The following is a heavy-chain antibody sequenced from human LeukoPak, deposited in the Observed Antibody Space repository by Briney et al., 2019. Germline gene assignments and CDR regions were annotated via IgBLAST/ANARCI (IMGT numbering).Heavy chain of an antibody. J-gene: IGHJ4*02. CDR3: AKDTMKVAVAGPDY. Sequence: GGSLRLSCAASGLTFSSYAMSWVRQAPGKGLEWVSAISGSGGSTYYADSVKGRFTISRDNSKNTLYLQMNSLRAKDTAVYYCAKDTMKVAVAGPDYWGQGTLVTVSS. D-gene: IGHD6-19*01. CDR2: ISGSGGST. V-gene: IGHV3-23*01. CDR1: GLTFSSYA.